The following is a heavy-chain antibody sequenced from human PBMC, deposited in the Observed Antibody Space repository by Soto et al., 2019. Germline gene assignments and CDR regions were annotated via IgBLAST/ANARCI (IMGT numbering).Heavy chain of an antibody. J-gene: IGHJ5*02. V-gene: IGHV1-3*01. CDR2: INAGNGNT. D-gene: IGHD6-19*01. CDR1: GYTFTTYA. Sequence: ATVKVSCKASGYTFTTYAMHWVRQAPGQRLERMGWINAGNGNTKYSQKFQGRVTITRDTSASTAYMELSSLRSEDTAVYYCARDRSVAVAGPGCFHPWGQGTLVTVSS. CDR3: ARDRSVAVAGPGCFHP.